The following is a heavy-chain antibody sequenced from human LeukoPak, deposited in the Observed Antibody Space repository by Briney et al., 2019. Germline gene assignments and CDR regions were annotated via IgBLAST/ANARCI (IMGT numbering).Heavy chain of an antibody. V-gene: IGHV4-59*08. Sequence: SETLSLTCSVSGGSISRHYWAWIRQPPGKGLEWIGYIYYSGSTNYNPSLKSRVTISVDTSKNQFSLKLRSVTAADTAVYYCARVEMATIWAFDYWGQGTLVTVSS. CDR3: ARVEMATIWAFDY. J-gene: IGHJ4*02. CDR2: IYYSGST. CDR1: GGSISRHY. D-gene: IGHD5-24*01.